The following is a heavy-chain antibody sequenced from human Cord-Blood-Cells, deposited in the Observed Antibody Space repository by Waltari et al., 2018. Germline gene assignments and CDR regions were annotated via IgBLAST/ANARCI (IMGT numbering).Heavy chain of an antibody. CDR3: ARRGDCSSTSCYAFDI. Sequence: QVQLQESGPGLVKPSQTLSLTCTVSGGSISSGDYYWSWIRQPPGKGLGWIGYIYYSGSTYYNPSLKSRVTISVDTSKNQFSLRLSSVTAADTAVYYCARRGDCSSTSCYAFDIWGQGTMVTVSS. V-gene: IGHV4-30-4*08. CDR1: GGSISSGDYY. D-gene: IGHD2-2*01. J-gene: IGHJ3*02. CDR2: IYYSGST.